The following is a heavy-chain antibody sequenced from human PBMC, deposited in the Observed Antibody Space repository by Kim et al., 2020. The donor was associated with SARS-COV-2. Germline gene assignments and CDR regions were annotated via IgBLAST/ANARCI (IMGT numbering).Heavy chain of an antibody. Sequence: NTTYSQKFQGRVTITRDTSASTAYMELSSLRSEDTAVYYCARDPYGAFDIWGQGTMVTVSS. V-gene: IGHV1-3*01. CDR3: ARDPYGAFDI. D-gene: IGHD2-8*01. J-gene: IGHJ3*02. CDR2: NT.